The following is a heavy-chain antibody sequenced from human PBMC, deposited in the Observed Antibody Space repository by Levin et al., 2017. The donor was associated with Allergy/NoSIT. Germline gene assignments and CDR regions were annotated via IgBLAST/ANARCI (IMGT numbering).Heavy chain of an antibody. CDR1: GFTFRSYS. CDR3: SRPEWEHRQGAFDG. V-gene: IGHV3-21*01. D-gene: IGHD1-26*01. Sequence: GGSLRLSCAASGFTFRSYSMNWVRQAPGKGLEWVSTISSSSSYIYYAESVKGRFTISRDNAKNSVYLQMSSLRAEDTAVYYCSRPEWEHRQGAFDGWGRGTLVTVSS. CDR2: ISSSSSYI. J-gene: IGHJ3*01.